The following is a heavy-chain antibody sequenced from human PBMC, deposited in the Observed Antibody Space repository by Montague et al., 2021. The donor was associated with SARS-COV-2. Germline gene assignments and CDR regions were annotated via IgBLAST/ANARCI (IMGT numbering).Heavy chain of an antibody. Sequence: SLRLSCAASGFTVSSNYMSWVRQAPGKGLEWVSVIYSGGRTYYADSVKGRFTISRDNSKNTLYLQMNSPRAEDTAVYYCARGYYDSSGYYATVGVHWGQGTLVTVSS. CDR1: GFTVSSNY. CDR2: IYSGGRT. D-gene: IGHD3-22*01. CDR3: ARGYYDSSGYYATVGVH. J-gene: IGHJ4*02. V-gene: IGHV3-66*01.